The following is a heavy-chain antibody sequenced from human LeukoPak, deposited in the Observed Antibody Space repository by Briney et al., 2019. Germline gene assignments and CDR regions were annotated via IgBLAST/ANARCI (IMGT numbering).Heavy chain of an antibody. CDR2: IKQDGSEK. J-gene: IGHJ4*02. Sequence: PGGSLRLSCAASGFTFSTYWMNWVRQAPGKGLEWVANIKQDGSEKYYVDSVKGRFTISRDNAKNSLYLQMNSLRAEDTAVYYCARGRYCSSTSCYLDYWGQGTLVTVSS. CDR1: GFTFSTYW. V-gene: IGHV3-7*01. D-gene: IGHD2-2*01. CDR3: ARGRYCSSTSCYLDY.